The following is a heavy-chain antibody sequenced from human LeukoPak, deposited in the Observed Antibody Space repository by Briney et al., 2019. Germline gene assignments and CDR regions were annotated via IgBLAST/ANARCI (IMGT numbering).Heavy chain of an antibody. V-gene: IGHV3-30*03. CDR3: ARDRAGDTTYFDY. J-gene: IGHJ4*02. CDR1: GFTFSSYG. Sequence: PGRSLRLSCAASGFTFSSYGMHWVRQAPGKGLEWVAVISYDGSNKYYADSVKGRFTISRDNSKNTLYLQMNSLRAEDTAVYYCARDRAGDTTYFDYWGQGTLVTVSS. CDR2: ISYDGSNK. D-gene: IGHD3-16*01.